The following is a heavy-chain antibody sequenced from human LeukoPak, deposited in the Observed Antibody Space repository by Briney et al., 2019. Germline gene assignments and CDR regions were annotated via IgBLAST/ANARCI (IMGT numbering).Heavy chain of an antibody. D-gene: IGHD5/OR15-5a*01. CDR1: GYXFTSYY. V-gene: IGHV1-46*01. CDR2: INPSGGST. J-gene: IGHJ4*02. CDR3: ARDWLSTGNDY. Sequence: KASGYXFTSYYMHWVRQAPGQGREWMGIINPSGGSTSYAQKFQGRVTITRDTYTSTVYMELSCLRSEDTAVYYCARDWLSTGNDYWGQGTLVTVSS.